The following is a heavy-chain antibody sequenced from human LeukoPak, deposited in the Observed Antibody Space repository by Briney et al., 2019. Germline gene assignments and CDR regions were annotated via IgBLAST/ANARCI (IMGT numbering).Heavy chain of an antibody. CDR3: ARAFKAYCGGDCPEASAFDI. Sequence: GGSLRLSCAASGFTFSSYAMHWVRQAPGKGLEWVAVISYDGSNKYYADSVKGRFTISRDNSKNTLYLQMNSLRAEDTAVYYCARAFKAYCGGDCPEASAFDIWGQGTMVTVSS. D-gene: IGHD2-21*02. V-gene: IGHV3-30-3*01. CDR2: ISYDGSNK. J-gene: IGHJ3*02. CDR1: GFTFSSYA.